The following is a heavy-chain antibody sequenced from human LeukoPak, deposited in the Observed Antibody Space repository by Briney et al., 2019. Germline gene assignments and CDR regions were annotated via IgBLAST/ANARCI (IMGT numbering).Heavy chain of an antibody. V-gene: IGHV1-3*03. CDR3: ARARYETRIWPKSRYDYYHYMDV. CDR2: INTGNGNT. D-gene: IGHD2-15*01. J-gene: IGHJ6*03. Sequence: ASVKVSCKASGYTFTSYVIHWVRQAPGQRLEWMGWINTGNGNTKYSQEFQDRVTITRDTSASTVYMELSSLRSGDMAVYYCARARYETRIWPKSRYDYYHYMDVWGKGTTVTVSS. CDR1: GYTFTSYV.